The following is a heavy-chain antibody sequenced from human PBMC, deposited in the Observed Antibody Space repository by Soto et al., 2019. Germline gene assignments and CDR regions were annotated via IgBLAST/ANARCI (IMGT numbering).Heavy chain of an antibody. D-gene: IGHD3-10*01. Sequence: QVHLVQSGAEVKKPGASVKVSCKASGYTFTSYGITWVRQAPGQGLEWMGWIGAHNGNTDYAQKLQGRVIVTRDTSTSTAYMELRSLRSDATAVYYCARGRYGAYWCQGALVTVSS. CDR2: IGAHNGNT. CDR1: GYTFTSYG. CDR3: ARGRYGAY. V-gene: IGHV1-18*01. J-gene: IGHJ4*02.